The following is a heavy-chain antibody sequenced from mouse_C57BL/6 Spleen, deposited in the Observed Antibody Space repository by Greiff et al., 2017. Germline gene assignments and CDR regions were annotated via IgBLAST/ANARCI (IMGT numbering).Heavy chain of an antibody. V-gene: IGHV1-53*01. CDR3: AREDYGSSFDY. Sequence: QVQLQQPGTELVKPGASVKLSCKASGYTFTSYWMHWVKQRPGQGLEWIGDIYPGGGYTNYNEKFKGKATLTADKSSSTAYMQFSSLTSEDSAIYYCAREDYGSSFDYWGQGTTLTVSS. CDR1: GYTFTSYW. CDR2: IYPGGGYT. J-gene: IGHJ2*01. D-gene: IGHD1-1*01.